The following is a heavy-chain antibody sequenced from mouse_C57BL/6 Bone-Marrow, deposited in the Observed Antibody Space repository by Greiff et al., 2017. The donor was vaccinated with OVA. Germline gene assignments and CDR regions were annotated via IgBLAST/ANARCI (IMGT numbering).Heavy chain of an antibody. CDR1: GYSITSCYY. CDR2: ISYDGSN. Sequence: ESGPGLVKPSQSLSLTCSVTGYSITSCYYWNWIRQFPGNKLEWMGYISYDGSNNYNPSLKKRISITRDTSKNQFFLKLNSVTTEDTATYYWARAAEYDGSSSDYWGQGTTLTVSS. CDR3: ARAAEYDGSSSDY. D-gene: IGHD1-1*01. J-gene: IGHJ2*01. V-gene: IGHV3-6*01.